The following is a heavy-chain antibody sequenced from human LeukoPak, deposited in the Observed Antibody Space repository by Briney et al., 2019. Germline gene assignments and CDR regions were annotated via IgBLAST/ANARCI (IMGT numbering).Heavy chain of an antibody. D-gene: IGHD3-3*01. J-gene: IGHJ6*03. CDR3: ATSNTIFGVVSLIYYYYYMDV. Sequence: ASVKVSCKASGYTFTSYGISWVRQAPGQGLEWMGWISAYNGNTNYAQKLQGRVTMTTDTSTSTAYMELRSLRSDDTAVYYCATSNTIFGVVSLIYYYYYMDVWGKGTTVTVSS. V-gene: IGHV1-18*01. CDR2: ISAYNGNT. CDR1: GYTFTSYG.